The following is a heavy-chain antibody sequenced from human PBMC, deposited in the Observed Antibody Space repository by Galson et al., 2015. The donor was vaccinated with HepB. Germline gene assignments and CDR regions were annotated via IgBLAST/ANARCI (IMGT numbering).Heavy chain of an antibody. J-gene: IGHJ6*02. CDR3: AKATPIMANYGLDV. V-gene: IGHV4-39*01. CDR2: IYHSGSA. D-gene: IGHD3-16*01. CDR1: GGSITSSGSY. Sequence: SETLSLTCTVSGGSITSSGSYWGWIRQPPGKGLEWIGTIYHSGSAFYNPSLKSRVTMSVDTPKNQFSLKMTSVTAADAAVYFCAKATPIMANYGLDVWGQGTTVTVSS.